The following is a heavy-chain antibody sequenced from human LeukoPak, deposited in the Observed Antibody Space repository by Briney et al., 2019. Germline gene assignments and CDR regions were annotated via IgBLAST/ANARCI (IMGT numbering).Heavy chain of an antibody. CDR3: ARGHLESSYSSLDY. J-gene: IGHJ4*02. V-gene: IGHV3-48*01. CDR1: GFTFRSYS. D-gene: IGHD2-2*01. CDR2: ISSSSDNI. Sequence: GGSLRLSCAASGFTFRSYSMNWVRQAPGRGLEWLSYISSSSDNILYADSAKGRFTISRDNAKNSVYLHMNSLRAEDTALYYCARGHLESSYSSLDYWGQATLVTVSS.